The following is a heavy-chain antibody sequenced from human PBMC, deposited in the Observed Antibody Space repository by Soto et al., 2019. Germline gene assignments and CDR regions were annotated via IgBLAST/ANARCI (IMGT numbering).Heavy chain of an antibody. J-gene: IGHJ4*02. CDR3: ARYCSNTNCYMLDY. CDR1: GASVTSAGYY. Sequence: QLQESGPGLVRPSETLSHICTVSGASVTSAGYYWSWIRQPPGKGLEWIGYVSSTGSTIYNSALKSRVTMSLDMPKNQFSLRLDSVTAADTAVYYCARYCSNTNCYMLDYWGQGTLVTASS. V-gene: IGHV4-61*08. CDR2: VSSTGST. D-gene: IGHD2-2*02.